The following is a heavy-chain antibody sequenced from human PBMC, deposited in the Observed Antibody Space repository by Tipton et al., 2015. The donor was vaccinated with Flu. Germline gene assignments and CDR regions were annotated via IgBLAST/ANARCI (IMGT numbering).Heavy chain of an antibody. CDR1: GDSMTSDF. J-gene: IGHJ2*01. CDR2: ISYSGTT. D-gene: IGHD3-22*01. CDR3: ARDPNYYDSDGHPVRWHFDL. Sequence: TLSLTCSVSGDSMTSDFWSWIRRSPGKGPEWIGYISYSGTTTYNPSLKSRVSMSLDTPKRQFSLRLRSVTAADSAVYYCARDPNYYDSDGHPVRWHFDLWGRGTLVTVSS. V-gene: IGHV4-59*01.